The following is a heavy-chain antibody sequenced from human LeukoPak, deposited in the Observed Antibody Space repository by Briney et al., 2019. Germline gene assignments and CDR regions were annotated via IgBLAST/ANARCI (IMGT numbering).Heavy chain of an antibody. J-gene: IGHJ5*02. V-gene: IGHV3-21*01. CDR3: ARDLGPNYYDSSGLVGYNWFDP. Sequence: GGSLRLSCAASGFTFSSYSMNWVRQAPGKGLEWVSSISSSSSYIYYADSVKGRFTISRDNAKISLYLQMNSLRAEDTAVYYCARDLGPNYYDSSGLVGYNWFDPWGQGTLVTVSS. CDR2: ISSSSSYI. CDR1: GFTFSSYS. D-gene: IGHD3-22*01.